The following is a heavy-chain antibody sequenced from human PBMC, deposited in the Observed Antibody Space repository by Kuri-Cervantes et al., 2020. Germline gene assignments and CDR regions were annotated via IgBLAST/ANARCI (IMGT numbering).Heavy chain of an antibody. CDR2: INHRGRA. Sequence: SETLSLTCAVYGGSFSDHLWTWIRQSPGKGLEWIGEINHRGRATYNSSLKSRVTISVDTSKNQFSLKFTSVTAADTAVYYCARDPPRSGWLSRYYYGMDVWGQGTTVTVSS. D-gene: IGHD6-19*01. CDR3: ARDPPRSGWLSRYYYGMDV. J-gene: IGHJ6*02. CDR1: GGSFSDHL. V-gene: IGHV4-34*01.